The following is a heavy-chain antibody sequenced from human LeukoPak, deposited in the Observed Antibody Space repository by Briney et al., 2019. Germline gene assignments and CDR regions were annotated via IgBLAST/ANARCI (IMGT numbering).Heavy chain of an antibody. CDR3: AELGITMIGGV. J-gene: IGHJ6*04. V-gene: IGHV3-30*02. D-gene: IGHD3-10*02. CDR2: IRYDESNK. CDR1: GFTFSSYG. Sequence: GGSLRLSCAASGFTFSSYGMHWVRQAPGKGLEWVSFIRYDESNKYYADSVRGRFTISRDNSKNTLYLQMNSLRAEDTAVYYCAELGITMIGGVWGKGTTVTISS.